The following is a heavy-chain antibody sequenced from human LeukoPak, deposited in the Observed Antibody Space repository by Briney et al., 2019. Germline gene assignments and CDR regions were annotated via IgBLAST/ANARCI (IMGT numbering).Heavy chain of an antibody. J-gene: IGHJ4*02. CDR3: AKGSGDYYDSSEYYFDY. Sequence: GSLRLSCAASGFTFSSYEMNWVRQAPGKGLEWVSYISSSGSTIYYADSVKGRFTISRDNSKNTLYLQMNSLRAEDTAVYYCAKGSGDYYDSSEYYFDYWGQGTLVTVSS. CDR2: ISSSGSTI. CDR1: GFTFSSYE. D-gene: IGHD3-22*01. V-gene: IGHV3-48*03.